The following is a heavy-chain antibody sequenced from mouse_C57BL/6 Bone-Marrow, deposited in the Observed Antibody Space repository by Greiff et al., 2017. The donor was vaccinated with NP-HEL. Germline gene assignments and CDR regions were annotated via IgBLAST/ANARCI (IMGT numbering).Heavy chain of an antibody. CDR3: ARGPGDYYGSSYGDY. CDR1: GYSITSGYY. CDR2: ISYDGSN. J-gene: IGHJ2*01. Sequence: DVQLQESGPGLVKPSQSLSLTCSVTGYSITSGYYWNWIRQFPGNKLEWMGYISYDGSNNYNPSLKNRISITRDTSKNQFFLKLNSVTTEDTATYYCARGPGDYYGSSYGDYWGQGTTLTVSS. D-gene: IGHD1-1*01. V-gene: IGHV3-6*01.